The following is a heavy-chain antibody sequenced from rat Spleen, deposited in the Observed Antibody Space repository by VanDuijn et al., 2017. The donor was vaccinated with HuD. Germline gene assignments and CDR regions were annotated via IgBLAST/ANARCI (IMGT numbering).Heavy chain of an antibody. J-gene: IGHJ2*01. Sequence: QVQLKESGPGLVQPSQTLSLTCPVSGFSLTGYNIHWVRQPPGKGLEWMGRMRFNGDPSYSSTLKSRLSISRDTSQNQVFLKMHSLQTDDTGIYYCSRYNSGFDYWGQGVMVTVSS. V-gene: IGHV2-63*01. D-gene: IGHD4-3*01. CDR2: MRFNGDP. CDR3: SRYNSGFDY. CDR1: GFSLTGYN.